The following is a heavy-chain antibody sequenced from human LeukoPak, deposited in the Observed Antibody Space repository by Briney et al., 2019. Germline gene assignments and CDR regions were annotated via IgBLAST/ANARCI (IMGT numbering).Heavy chain of an antibody. J-gene: IGHJ3*02. V-gene: IGHV1-2*02. CDR1: GYTFTGYY. CDR2: INPNSGGT. Sequence: ASVKVSCKASGYTFTGYYMHWVRQAPGQGLEWMGWINPNSGGTNYAQKFQGRDTMTRDTSISTAYMELSRLRSDDTAVYYCARGYILNDAFDIWGQGTMVTVSS. D-gene: IGHD5-12*01. CDR3: ARGYILNDAFDI.